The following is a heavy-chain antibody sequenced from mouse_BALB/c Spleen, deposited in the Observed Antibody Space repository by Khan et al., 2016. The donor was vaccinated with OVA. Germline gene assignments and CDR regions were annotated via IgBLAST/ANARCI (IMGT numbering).Heavy chain of an antibody. D-gene: IGHD2-1*01. V-gene: IGHV1S81*02. CDR3: ARSGYGNPFAY. Sequence: QVQLQQPGAELVKPGSSLKISCKASGYTFTSYYMYWVKQRPGQGLEWIGGINPSNGGTHFNEKFTSKATLTVDKSSSTAYMQLISLTSKDSAVYYGARSGYGNPFAYWGQGTLVTVSA. CDR2: INPSNGGT. CDR1: GYTFTSYY. J-gene: IGHJ3*01.